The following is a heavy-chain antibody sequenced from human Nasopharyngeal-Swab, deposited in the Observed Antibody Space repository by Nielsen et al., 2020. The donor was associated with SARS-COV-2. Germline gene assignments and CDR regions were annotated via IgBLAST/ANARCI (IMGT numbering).Heavy chain of an antibody. V-gene: IGHV3-23*01. Sequence: GESLKISCAASGFTFSSYAMSWVRQAPGKGLEWVSAISGSGGSTYYADPVKGRFTISRDNSKNTLYLQMNSLRAEDTAVYYCAKSSSTPYGMDVWGQGTTVTVSS. CDR3: AKSSSTPYGMDV. J-gene: IGHJ6*02. CDR1: GFTFSSYA. CDR2: ISGSGGST.